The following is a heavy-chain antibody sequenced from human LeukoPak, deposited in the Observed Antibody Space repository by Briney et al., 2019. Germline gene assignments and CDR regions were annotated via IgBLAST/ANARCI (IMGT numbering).Heavy chain of an antibody. CDR2: INQDGSER. V-gene: IGHV3-7*01. D-gene: IGHD6-19*01. CDR3: ATNAVAGSY. CDR1: GFTCSTYW. J-gene: IGHJ4*02. Sequence: PGGSLRLSCAASGFTCSTYWINWFRQAPGRGLEWVAKINQDGSERYYVDSVKGRFTISRDNAKKSLYLQINRLRVEDTAVYYCATNAVAGSYWGQGTLVTVSS.